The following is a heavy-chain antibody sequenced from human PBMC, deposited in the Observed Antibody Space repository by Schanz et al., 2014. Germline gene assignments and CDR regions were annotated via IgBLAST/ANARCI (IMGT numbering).Heavy chain of an antibody. CDR1: GFTFSNFA. CDR2: ISYDGSNK. J-gene: IGHJ3*02. V-gene: IGHV3-30*04. D-gene: IGHD4-4*01. Sequence: QVQLVESGGGVVQPGRSLRLSCAASGFTFSNFAIHWVRQAPGKGLEWVAVISYDGSNKYYADSVKGRFTISRDNSKNTVHLQMNSLRAEDTAVYFCAKDRWRATVMVDAFDIWGQGTKVTVSS. CDR3: AKDRWRATVMVDAFDI.